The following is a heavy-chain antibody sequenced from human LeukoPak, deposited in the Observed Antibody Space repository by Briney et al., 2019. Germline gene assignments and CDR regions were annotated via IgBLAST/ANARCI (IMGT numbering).Heavy chain of an antibody. CDR3: ARVNTCGGDCYLFDY. Sequence: SETLSLTCAVYGGSFSGYYWSWIRQPPGKGLEWSGEINHSGSTNYNPSLKSRVTISVDTSKNQFSLKLSSVTAADTAVYYCARVNTCGGDCYLFDYWGPGTLVTVSS. D-gene: IGHD2-21*02. V-gene: IGHV4-34*01. CDR1: GGSFSGYY. J-gene: IGHJ4*02. CDR2: INHSGST.